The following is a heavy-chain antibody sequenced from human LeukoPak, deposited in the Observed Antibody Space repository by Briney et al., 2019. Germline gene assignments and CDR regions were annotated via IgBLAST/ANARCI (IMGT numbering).Heavy chain of an antibody. CDR1: GYTFTGYY. D-gene: IGHD2-15*01. Sequence: ASVKVSCKASGYTFTGYYMHWVRQAPGQGLEWMGWINPNSGGTNYAQKFQGRVTMTRDTSISTAYMELSRLRSDDTAVYYCARMPISILYCSGGSCLNWFDPWGQGALVTVSS. J-gene: IGHJ5*02. CDR3: ARMPISILYCSGGSCLNWFDP. V-gene: IGHV1-2*02. CDR2: INPNSGGT.